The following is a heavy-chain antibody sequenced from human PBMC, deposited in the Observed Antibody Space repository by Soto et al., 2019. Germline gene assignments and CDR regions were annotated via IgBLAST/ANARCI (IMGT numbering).Heavy chain of an antibody. Sequence: QVQLVQSGAEVKKTGSSVKVSCQASGGTFSSYTIRWVRQAPVQGLEWMGRIIPIHGIPNYAQKFQGRVTITADKSTSTAYMELSSLRSEDTAVYYCARFRGSYGMDVWGQGTTVTVSS. CDR3: ARFRGSYGMDV. V-gene: IGHV1-69*02. CDR1: GGTFSSYT. D-gene: IGHD3-10*01. J-gene: IGHJ6*02. CDR2: IIPIHGIP.